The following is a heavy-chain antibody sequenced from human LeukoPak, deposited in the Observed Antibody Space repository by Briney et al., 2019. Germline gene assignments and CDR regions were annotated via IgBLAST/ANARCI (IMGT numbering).Heavy chain of an antibody. CDR3: ARATYYYGSGRIGARMDV. J-gene: IGHJ6*02. CDR2: IYHSGST. Sequence: PSGTLSLTCAVSGGSISSGGYSWSWIRQPPGKGLEWIGYIYHSGSTYYNPSLKSRVTISVDTSKNQFSLKLSSVTAADTAVYYCARATYYYGSGRIGARMDVWGQGTTVTVSS. D-gene: IGHD3-10*01. CDR1: GGSISSGGYS. V-gene: IGHV4-30-2*01.